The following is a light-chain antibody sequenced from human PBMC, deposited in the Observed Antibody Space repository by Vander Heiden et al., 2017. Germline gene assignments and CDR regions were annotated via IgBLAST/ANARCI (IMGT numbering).Light chain of an antibody. Sequence: AIRMTHSPSSFSASSADRVTISCRASHGISSYLAWYQQKPGKAPKLLNYAASTLQSGVPSRFSGSGSGTDFTLTISCLHSEDFATYYCQRYYSYPRTFGQGTRVEMK. CDR1: HGISSY. V-gene: IGKV1-8*01. J-gene: IGKJ1*01. CDR2: AAS. CDR3: QRYYSYPRT.